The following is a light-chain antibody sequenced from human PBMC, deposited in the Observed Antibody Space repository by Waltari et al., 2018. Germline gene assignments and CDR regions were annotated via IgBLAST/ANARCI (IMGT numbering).Light chain of an antibody. CDR1: QSVGNS. J-gene: IGKJ2*01. CDR3: QQRNDWPPEYT. V-gene: IGKV3-11*01. Sequence: EVVLTQSPATLSLSPGERVSLSCRASQSVGNSLAWDQQKAGQAPRLLIYDVSNRDSGIPARFSGSGSETDFTLTISSLAHDDFAIYYCQQRNDWPPEYTFGQGTKLEIK. CDR2: DVS.